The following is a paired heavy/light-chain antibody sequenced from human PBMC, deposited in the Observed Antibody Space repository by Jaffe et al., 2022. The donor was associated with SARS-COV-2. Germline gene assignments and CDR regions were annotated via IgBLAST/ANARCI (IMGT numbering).Light chain of an antibody. Sequence: QSALTQPASVSGSPGQSITISCTGTSSDVGNYNLVSWYQQHPGKAPKLMIYEDNKRPSPSGISNRFSGSKSGNTASLTISGLQAEDEANYYCCSYAGSSTWVFGGGTKLTVL. CDR3: CSYAGSSTWV. CDR1: SSDVGNYNL. J-gene: IGLJ3*02. V-gene: IGLV2-23*01. CDR2: EDN.
Heavy chain of an antibody. J-gene: IGHJ4*02. CDR2: IYSGGST. D-gene: IGHD1-20*01. CDR1: GFTVSSNY. V-gene: IGHV3-66*02. CDR3: TRVENNRHFDY. Sequence: EVQMVESGGGLVQPGGSLRLSCAASGFTVSSNYMSWVRQAPGKGLEWVSVIYSGGSTYYADSVKGRFTISRDKSKNTLYLQMNSLRAEDTAVYYCTRVENNRHFDYWGQGTLVTVSS.